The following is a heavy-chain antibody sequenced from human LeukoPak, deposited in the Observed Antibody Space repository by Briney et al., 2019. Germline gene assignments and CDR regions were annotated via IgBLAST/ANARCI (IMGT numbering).Heavy chain of an antibody. D-gene: IGHD5-18*01. J-gene: IGHJ4*02. CDR3: ARGLWLIDY. CDR2: ISYDGSNK. V-gene: IGHV3-30-3*01. CDR1: AGCLSSSS. Sequence: LSLTCTVSAGCLSSSSHHWGWIHQSPGKGLEWVAVISYDGSNKYYADSVKGRFTICRDNSKNTPYLLMDSLRAEDTAVYYCARGLWLIDYWGQGTLVTVSS.